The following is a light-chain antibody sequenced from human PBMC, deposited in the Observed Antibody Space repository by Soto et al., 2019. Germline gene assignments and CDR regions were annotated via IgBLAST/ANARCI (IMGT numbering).Light chain of an antibody. CDR3: QQRSNWPRFT. V-gene: IGKV3-11*01. CDR2: DAS. J-gene: IGKJ3*01. Sequence: EIVLTQSPATLSLSPGETATLSCRASQGVSSNLAWYQQKPGQAPRLLIYDASNRATDIPARFSGSGSGTDFTLTISGLDPEDFAGYYCQQRSNWPRFTFVLGTKVDIK. CDR1: QGVSSN.